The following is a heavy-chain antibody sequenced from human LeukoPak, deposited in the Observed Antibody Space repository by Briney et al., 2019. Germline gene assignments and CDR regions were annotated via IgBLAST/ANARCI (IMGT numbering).Heavy chain of an antibody. CDR3: ARDPTPYYYDSSGYYYYYGMDV. D-gene: IGHD3-22*01. CDR1: GGSISSYY. V-gene: IGHV4-59*01. Sequence: SETLSLTCTVSGGSISSYYWSWTRQPPGKGLEWIGYIYYSGSTNYNPSLKSRVTISVDTSKNQFSLKLSSVTAADTAVYYCARDPTPYYYDSSGYYYYYGMDVWGQGTTVTVSS. CDR2: IYYSGST. J-gene: IGHJ6*02.